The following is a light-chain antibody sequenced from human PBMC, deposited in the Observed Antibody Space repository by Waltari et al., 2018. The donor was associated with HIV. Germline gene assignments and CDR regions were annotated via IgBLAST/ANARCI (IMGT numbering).Light chain of an antibody. CDR2: EVS. CDR1: SRDVCGYDY. Sequence: SPLTQPPSASGSPGQSVTISCTGTSRDVCGYDYVPRYQQHPGKAPQLMIYEVSQRPSGVPNRFSGSKSGNTASLTVSGLQTEDEANYYCSSYAGSNNWVFGGGTNLTVL. J-gene: IGLJ3*02. CDR3: SSYAGSNNWV. V-gene: IGLV2-8*01.